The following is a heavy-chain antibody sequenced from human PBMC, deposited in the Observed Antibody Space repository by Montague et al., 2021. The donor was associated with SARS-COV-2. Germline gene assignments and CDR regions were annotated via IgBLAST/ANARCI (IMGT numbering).Heavy chain of an antibody. CDR2: ISHPGST. J-gene: IGHJ4*02. D-gene: IGHD3-10*01. Sequence: SETRSLTCAVYTEAFNGYNWTRIRQAPGWGLEWIGEISHPGSTKYNPSLKSRVSISVNTYRKQVSLRLTSVTAADTATYYCARGVYNRVLFVVSPRYYFDYWGQGNMVAVSA. V-gene: IGHV4-34*01. CDR3: ARGVYNRVLFVVSPRYYFDY. CDR1: TEAFNGYN.